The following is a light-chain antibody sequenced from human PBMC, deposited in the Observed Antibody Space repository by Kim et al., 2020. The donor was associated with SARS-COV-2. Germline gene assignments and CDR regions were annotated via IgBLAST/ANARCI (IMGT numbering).Light chain of an antibody. CDR3: QQYCNHQALT. J-gene: IGKJ4*01. V-gene: IGKV1-33*01. Sequence: DIQMTQSPSSLSASVGDRVTITCQASQDISNYLNSYQQKPGKAPKHLIYDASNLETGVPSRFSGSGSGRDFTSTISSLQPGDIAAYYCQQYCNHQALTFGGGTKVDIK. CDR1: QDISNY. CDR2: DAS.